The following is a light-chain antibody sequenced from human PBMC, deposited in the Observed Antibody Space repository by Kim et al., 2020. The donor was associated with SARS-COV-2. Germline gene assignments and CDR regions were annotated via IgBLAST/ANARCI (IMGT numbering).Light chain of an antibody. J-gene: IGKJ4*01. CDR1: QSVSSN. V-gene: IGKV3-15*01. Sequence: EIVMTQSPATLSVSPGERATLSCRASQSVSSNLAWYQQKAGQAPRLLIYGASTRATDIPARFSGSGSGTEFTLTISSLQSEDFAVYYCQQYNNWPPLTFGGGNKLEI. CDR3: QQYNNWPPLT. CDR2: GAS.